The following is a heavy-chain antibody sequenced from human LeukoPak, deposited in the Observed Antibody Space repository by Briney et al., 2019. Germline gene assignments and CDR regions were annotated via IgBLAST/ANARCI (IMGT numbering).Heavy chain of an antibody. J-gene: IGHJ4*01. D-gene: IGHD5-24*01. V-gene: IGHV1-69*05. CDR2: IIPIFGTA. CDR1: GGTFSSYA. CDR3: ARGALEMATILAY. Sequence: GSSVKVSCKASGGTFSSYAVSWVRQAPGQGLEWMGGIIPIFGTANYAQKFQGRVTITTDESTSTAYMELSSLRSEDTAVYYCARGALEMATILAYWGHGTLVTVSS.